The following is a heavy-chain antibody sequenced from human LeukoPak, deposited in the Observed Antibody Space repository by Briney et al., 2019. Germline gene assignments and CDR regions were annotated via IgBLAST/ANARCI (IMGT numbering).Heavy chain of an antibody. CDR2: INHGGST. CDR3: ARGGGVTTNPNPFDY. CDR1: GGSFSGYY. D-gene: IGHD4-17*01. V-gene: IGHV4-34*01. J-gene: IGHJ4*02. Sequence: PSETLSLTCAVYGGSFSGYYWSWIRQPPGKGLEWIGEINHGGSTNYNPSLKSRVTISVDTSKNQFSLKLSSVTAADTAVYYCARGGGVTTNPNPFDYWGQGTLVTVSS.